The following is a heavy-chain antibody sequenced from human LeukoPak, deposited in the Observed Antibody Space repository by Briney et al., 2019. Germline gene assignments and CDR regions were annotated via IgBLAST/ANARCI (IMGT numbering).Heavy chain of an antibody. CDR2: INPNSGGT. D-gene: IGHD2-2*01. CDR1: GYTFTGYY. V-gene: IGHV1-2*02. Sequence: ASVKFSSKASGYTFTGYYMHWVRQAPGQGLEWMGWINPNSGGTNYAQKFQGTITMTRDTSISTAYRELSRLRSVDTAVYYCASAWGVVAMNWFDPWGQGTLVTVSS. CDR3: ASAWGVVAMNWFDP. J-gene: IGHJ5*02.